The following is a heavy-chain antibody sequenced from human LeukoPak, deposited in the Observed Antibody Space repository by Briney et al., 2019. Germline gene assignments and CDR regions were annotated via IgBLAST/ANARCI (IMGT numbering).Heavy chain of an antibody. V-gene: IGHV4-59*01. D-gene: IGHD3-10*01. CDR2: IYYSGST. CDR3: AREVWFGVFGHFHWFDP. J-gene: IGHJ5*02. Sequence: PSETLSLNCTVSGGSISSYYWSWIRQPPGKGLEWVGDIYYSGSTNYNPSLKSRVTISVDTSKNQFSLKLSSVTAADTAVYYCAREVWFGVFGHFHWFDPWGQGTLVTVSS. CDR1: GGSISSYY.